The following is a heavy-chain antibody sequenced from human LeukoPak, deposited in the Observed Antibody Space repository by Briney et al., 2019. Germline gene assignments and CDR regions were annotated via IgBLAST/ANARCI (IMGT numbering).Heavy chain of an antibody. J-gene: IGHJ6*03. CDR2: IYHSGST. CDR1: GFTFDDYA. CDR3: ARDSRSVYYMDV. D-gene: IGHD3-16*02. V-gene: IGHV4-30-2*01. Sequence: LRLSCAASGFTFDDYAMHWVRQAPGKGLEWIGYIYHSGSTYYNPSLKSRVTISVDRSKNQFSLKLSSVTAADTAVYYCARDSRSVYYMDVWGKGTTVTVSS.